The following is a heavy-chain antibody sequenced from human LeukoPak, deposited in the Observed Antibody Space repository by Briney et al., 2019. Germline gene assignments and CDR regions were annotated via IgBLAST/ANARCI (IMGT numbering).Heavy chain of an antibody. CDR1: GYSISSGYY. J-gene: IGHJ4*02. D-gene: IGHD6-13*01. CDR2: IYHSGST. Sequence: PSETLSLTCAVSGYSISSGYYWGWIRQPPGKELEWIGNIYHSGSTYYNPSLKSRVTISVDTSKNQFSLKLSSVTAADTAVYYCAMGGQQVVSYYFDYWGQGTLVTVSS. V-gene: IGHV4-38-2*01. CDR3: AMGGQQVVSYYFDY.